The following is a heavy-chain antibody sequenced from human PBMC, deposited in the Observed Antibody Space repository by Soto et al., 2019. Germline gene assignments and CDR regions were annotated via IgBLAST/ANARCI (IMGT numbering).Heavy chain of an antibody. D-gene: IGHD3-3*01. V-gene: IGHV3-74*01. J-gene: IGHJ4*02. CDR3: VTVGRTAVHVYHFGD. CDR2: INFDESTT. Sequence: EVQLVESGGGLVQPGVSLRLSCAASGFTFSNYWMHWLRQAPGKGLVLVSRINFDESTTTYADSVQGRLTISRNNAKNTLYLQLNSLRAEDTAIYFCVTVGRTAVHVYHFGDWGQGALVSDSS. CDR1: GFTFSNYW.